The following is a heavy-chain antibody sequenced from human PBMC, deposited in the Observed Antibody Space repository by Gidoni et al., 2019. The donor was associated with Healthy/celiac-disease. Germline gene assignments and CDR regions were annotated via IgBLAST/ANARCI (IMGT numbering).Heavy chain of an antibody. D-gene: IGHD3-9*01. Sequence: EVQLVESGVGLVKPGESLRLSCAASGCTFGNAWMNWVRQAPGKGLGWVGRIKSKTGGGITDYAAPVKGRFTISMDDSKNTLYLQMNSLKTDDTAVYYCTTELPAPRYLVNNDAFDIWGQGTMVTVSS. CDR3: TTELPAPRYLVNNDAFDI. V-gene: IGHV3-15*07. J-gene: IGHJ3*02. CDR1: GCTFGNAW. CDR2: IKSKTGGGIT.